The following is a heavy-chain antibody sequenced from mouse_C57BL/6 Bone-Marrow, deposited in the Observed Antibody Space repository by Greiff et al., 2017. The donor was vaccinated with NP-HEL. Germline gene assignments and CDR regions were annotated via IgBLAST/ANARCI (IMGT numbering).Heavy chain of an antibody. J-gene: IGHJ4*01. CDR1: GYTFTSYG. Sequence: QVQLQQSGAELARPGASVKLSCKASGYTFTSYGISWVKQRTGQGLEWIGEIYPRSGNTYYTEKFKGKATLTADKSSSTAYMELRSLTSEDSAVYFCARSGSGYGSSSYAMDYWGQGTSVTVSS. CDR3: ARSGSGYGSSSYAMDY. D-gene: IGHD1-1*01. V-gene: IGHV1-81*01. CDR2: IYPRSGNT.